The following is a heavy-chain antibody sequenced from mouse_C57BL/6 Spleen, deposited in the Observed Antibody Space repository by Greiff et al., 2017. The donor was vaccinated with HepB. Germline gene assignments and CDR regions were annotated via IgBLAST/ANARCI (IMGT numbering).Heavy chain of an antibody. CDR2: ISDGGSYT. J-gene: IGHJ3*01. D-gene: IGHD4-1*02. V-gene: IGHV5-4*01. Sequence: EVQLVESGGGLVKPGGSLKLSCAASGFTFSSYAMSWVRQTPEKRLEWVATISDGGSYTYYPDNVKGRFTISRVNAKNNLYLQMSHLKSEDTAMYYCARDNWDGGFAYWGQGTLVTVSA. CDR3: ARDNWDGGFAY. CDR1: GFTFSSYA.